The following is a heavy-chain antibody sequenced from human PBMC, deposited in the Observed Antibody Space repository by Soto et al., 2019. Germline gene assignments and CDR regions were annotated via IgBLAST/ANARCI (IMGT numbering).Heavy chain of an antibody. CDR3: AKDMGITGTTDGGVGMDV. Sequence: QPGGSLRLSCAASGFTFGDYAMHWVRQAPGKGLEWVSGISWNSGSIGYADSVKGRFTISRDNAKNSLYLQMNSLRAEDTALYYCAKDMGITGTTDGGVGMDVWGQGTTVTVSS. CDR1: GFTFGDYA. CDR2: ISWNSGSI. V-gene: IGHV3-9*01. J-gene: IGHJ6*02. D-gene: IGHD1-7*01.